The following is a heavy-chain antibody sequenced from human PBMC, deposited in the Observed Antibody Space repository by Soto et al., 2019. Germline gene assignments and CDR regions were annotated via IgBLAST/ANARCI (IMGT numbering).Heavy chain of an antibody. CDR3: AKDVEGGSLFRGAFDY. CDR1: RFTFTSYA. V-gene: IGHV3-23*01. Sequence: LRLSCVASRFTFTSYAMSWVRQAPGKGLEWVAAISASGGATIHADSVKGRLTISRDNSKNTLYLQMNSLRAEDTAVYYCAKDVEGGSLFRGAFDYWGRGTQVTVSS. CDR2: ISASGGAT. J-gene: IGHJ4*02. D-gene: IGHD1-26*01.